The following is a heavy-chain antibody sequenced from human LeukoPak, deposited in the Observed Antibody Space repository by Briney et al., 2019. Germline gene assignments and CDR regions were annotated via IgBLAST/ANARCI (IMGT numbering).Heavy chain of an antibody. D-gene: IGHD2-2*01. CDR3: ARGRDLDCSSTSCSMFDC. CDR1: GYTFTSYY. CDR2: INPNSGGT. V-gene: IGHV1-2*02. Sequence: ASVKVSCKASGYTFTSYYMHWVRQAPGQGLEWMGWINPNSGGTNYAQKFQGRVGMTRDTSINTAYMELSRLTSDDTAVYFCARGRDLDCSSTSCSMFDCWGQGTLVTVSS. J-gene: IGHJ4*02.